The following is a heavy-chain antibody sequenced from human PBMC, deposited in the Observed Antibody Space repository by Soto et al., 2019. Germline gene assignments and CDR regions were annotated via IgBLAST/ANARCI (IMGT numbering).Heavy chain of an antibody. Sequence: VHLVQSGAEVKKPGSSVKVSCKASGGNFTSYAISWVRQAPGQGLEFMGGIVPLFGTTNYAHKFRGRVTVTADESTSTVYMEMSSLRSEDTAVYYCAKASGRSWYNWFDPWGQGTLVTVST. V-gene: IGHV1-69*01. D-gene: IGHD6-13*01. J-gene: IGHJ5*02. CDR2: IVPLFGTT. CDR1: GGNFTSYA. CDR3: AKASGRSWYNWFDP.